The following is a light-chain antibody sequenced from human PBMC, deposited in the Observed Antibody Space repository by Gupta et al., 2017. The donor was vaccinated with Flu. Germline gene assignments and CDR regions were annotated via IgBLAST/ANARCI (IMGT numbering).Light chain of an antibody. J-gene: IGKJ3*01. V-gene: IGKV3-11*01. CDR3: QQQSSCPWL. CDR2: DAS. Sequence: PAVVLSSCGDRATRTCGARKGVSSDLVWYQQKPDHAPKLLIYDASNRDRGVPDRFSGSGCGTEFTLTIIRREPEDFAVYYCQQQSSCPWLFGHGTQVDIK. CDR1: KGVSSD.